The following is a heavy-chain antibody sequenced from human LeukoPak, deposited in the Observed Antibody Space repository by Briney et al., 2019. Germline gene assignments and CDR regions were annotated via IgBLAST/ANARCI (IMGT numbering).Heavy chain of an antibody. D-gene: IGHD6-19*01. V-gene: IGHV6-1*01. CDR3: ARGHSSGWYNC. CDR1: GDSVSSNSAA. Sequence: SQTLSLTCAISGDSVSSNSAAWNWLRQSPSRGLEWLGRAHHRSKWYNDYAVSVKSRIIINPDTSKNQFSLQLNSVTPEDTAVYYCARGHSSGWYNCWGQGTLVTVSS. J-gene: IGHJ4*02. CDR2: AHHRSKWYN.